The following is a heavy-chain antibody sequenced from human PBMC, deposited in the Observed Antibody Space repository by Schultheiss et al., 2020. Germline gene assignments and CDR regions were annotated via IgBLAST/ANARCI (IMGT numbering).Heavy chain of an antibody. V-gene: IGHV4-34*01. CDR1: GGPFNDYY. Sequence: SETLSLTCAVYGGPFNDYYWSWIRQPPGKGLEWIGEIDHSGSTNYNPSLKSRVTLSVDTSRNQFSLRLNSVTAADTAVYYCARGAGRQQLIKRPRFDPWGQGTLVTLSS. CDR2: IDHSGST. D-gene: IGHD6-13*01. CDR3: ARGAGRQQLIKRPRFDP. J-gene: IGHJ5*02.